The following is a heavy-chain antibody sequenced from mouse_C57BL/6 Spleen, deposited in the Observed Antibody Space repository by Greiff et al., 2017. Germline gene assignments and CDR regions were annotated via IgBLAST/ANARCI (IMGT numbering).Heavy chain of an antibody. CDR3: ARRDDYEAWFAY. V-gene: IGHV1-69*01. J-gene: IGHJ3*01. CDR1: GYTFTSYW. Sequence: QVQLQQPGAELVMPGASVKLSCKASGYTFTSYWMHWVKQRPGQGLEWIGEIDPSGSYTNYNQKFKGKSTLTVDKSSSTAYMQLSSLTSEDSAVYYCARRDDYEAWFAYWGQGTLVTVSA. CDR2: IDPSGSYT. D-gene: IGHD2-4*01.